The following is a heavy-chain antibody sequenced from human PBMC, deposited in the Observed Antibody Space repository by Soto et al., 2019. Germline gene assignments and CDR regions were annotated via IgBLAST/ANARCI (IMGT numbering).Heavy chain of an antibody. CDR1: GFTFSNYA. CDR2: ISFNGNYK. J-gene: IGHJ6*02. CDR3: ATDPTVYSGYDCYYGMDV. D-gene: IGHD1-26*01. Sequence: VGSLRLSCVASGFTFSNYAMHWVRQAPGKGLEWVATISFNGNYKYYADSVRGRFTISRDNSKNTLYLQMNSLSAEDTAAYYFATDPTVYSGYDCYYGMDVWGQGTTVTVSS. V-gene: IGHV3-30-3*01.